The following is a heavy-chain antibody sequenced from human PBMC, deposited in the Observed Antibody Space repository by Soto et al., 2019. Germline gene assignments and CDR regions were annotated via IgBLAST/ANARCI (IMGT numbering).Heavy chain of an antibody. CDR3: AREDSYGWSGESLDV. D-gene: IGHD6-19*01. V-gene: IGHV4-34*01. Sequence: XVTLSLTFAVVGDCLRGRSWNWLRQSQGKALEWLGEIDQSGGTNYNPSLKSRAIISDDTSKNQFSLTLTSVTAADTAVYCCAREDSYGWSGESLDVWGQGTTVTVSS. J-gene: IGHJ6*02. CDR2: IDQSGGT. CDR1: GDCLRGRS.